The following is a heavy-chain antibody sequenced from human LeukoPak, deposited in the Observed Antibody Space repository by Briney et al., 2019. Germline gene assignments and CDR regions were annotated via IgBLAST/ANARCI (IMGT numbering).Heavy chain of an antibody. CDR3: ARGPDGAAAGTVAFDI. V-gene: IGHV3-7*01. J-gene: IGHJ3*02. CDR2: IKQDGSEK. D-gene: IGHD6-13*01. Sequence: GGSLRLSCAASGFTFSSYSMNWVRQAPGKGLEWVANIKQDGSEKYYVDSVKGRFTISRDNAKNSLYLQMNSLRAEDTAVYYCARGPDGAAAGTVAFDIWGQGTMVTVSS. CDR1: GFTFSSYS.